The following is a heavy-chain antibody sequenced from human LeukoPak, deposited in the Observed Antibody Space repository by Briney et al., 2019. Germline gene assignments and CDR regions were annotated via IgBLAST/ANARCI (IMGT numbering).Heavy chain of an antibody. CDR3: GRAPMFHRLWLQTRVFDH. D-gene: IGHD3-10*02. J-gene: IGHJ4*02. CDR1: GYTFTGYY. Sequence: ASVKVSCKASGYTFTGYYMHWVRQAPGQGLEWMGWINPNSGGTNYAQKFQGRVTMTRDTSISTAYMEVSRLRSDDPAVYYFGRAPMFHRLWLQTRVFDHWGQGTLATVPP. V-gene: IGHV1-2*02. CDR2: INPNSGGT.